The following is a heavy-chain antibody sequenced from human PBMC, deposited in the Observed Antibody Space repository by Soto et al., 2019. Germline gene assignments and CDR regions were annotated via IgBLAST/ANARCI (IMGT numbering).Heavy chain of an antibody. CDR3: ARDLLVPAAPGFDY. CDR2: INAGNGNT. V-gene: IGHV1-3*01. Sequence: GASVKVSCKASGYTFTSYAMHWVRQAPGQRLEWMGWINAGNGNTKYSQKFQGRVTITRDTSASTAYMELSSLRSEDTAVYYCARDLLVPAAPGFDYWGQGNLVTVS. CDR1: GYTFTSYA. D-gene: IGHD2-2*01. J-gene: IGHJ4*02.